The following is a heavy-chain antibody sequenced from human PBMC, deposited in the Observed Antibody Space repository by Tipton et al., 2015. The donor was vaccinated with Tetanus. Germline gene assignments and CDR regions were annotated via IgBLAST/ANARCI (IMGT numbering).Heavy chain of an antibody. Sequence: TLSLTCAVSGYSISSGYYWGWIRQPPGKGLEWIGSIYHSGSTYYNPSLKSRVTISLDTSKNQFSLKLSSVTAADTAVYYCARDSSHSRYQAAIRYLDAFDIWGQGTMVTVSS. J-gene: IGHJ3*02. D-gene: IGHD2-2*02. CDR3: ARDSSHSRYQAAIRYLDAFDI. V-gene: IGHV4-38-2*02. CDR1: GYSISSGYY. CDR2: IYHSGST.